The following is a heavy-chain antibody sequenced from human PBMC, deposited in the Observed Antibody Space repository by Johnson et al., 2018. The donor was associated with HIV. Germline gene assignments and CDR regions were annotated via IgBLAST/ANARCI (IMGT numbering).Heavy chain of an antibody. J-gene: IGHJ3*02. CDR3: AKDIASGDSYDAFDI. Sequence: VQLVESGGGVVQPGRSLRLSCVASGFTFGSYAMHWVRQAPGKGLEWVAVISYDGSNKYYADSVKGRFTISRDNSKNTLYLQMNSLRAEDTALYYCAKDIASGDSYDAFDIWGQGTMVTVSS. CDR2: ISYDGSNK. CDR1: GFTFGSYA. V-gene: IGHV3-30*04. D-gene: IGHD5-24*01.